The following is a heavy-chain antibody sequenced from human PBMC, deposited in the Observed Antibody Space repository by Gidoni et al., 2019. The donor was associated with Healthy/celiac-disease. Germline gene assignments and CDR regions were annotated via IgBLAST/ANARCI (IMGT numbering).Heavy chain of an antibody. V-gene: IGHV1-69*01. Sequence: QVQLGQSGAEEKKPGSPVNVSCMASGRTFSSYAISWVRQATGQGLEWMGGSIPIFGTANYAQKFQGRVTITADESTSTAYMELSSLRSEDTAVYYCARDRGWGSSAGFDYWGQGTLVTVSS. J-gene: IGHJ4*02. D-gene: IGHD6-19*01. CDR2: SIPIFGTA. CDR3: ARDRGWGSSAGFDY. CDR1: GRTFSSYA.